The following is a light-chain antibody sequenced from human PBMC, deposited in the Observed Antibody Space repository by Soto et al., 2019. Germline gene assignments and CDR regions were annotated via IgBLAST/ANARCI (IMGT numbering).Light chain of an antibody. CDR1: SSDVGGYNY. CDR3: SSYTTSNTRQIV. J-gene: IGLJ1*01. CDR2: DVS. Sequence: QSVLTQPASLSGSPGQSITISCTGTSSDVGGYNYVSWYQQHPGKAPKFMIYDVSNRPSGVSNRFSDSKSGNTASLTISGLQAEDEADYYCSSYTTSNTRQIVFGTGTKVTVL. V-gene: IGLV2-14*01.